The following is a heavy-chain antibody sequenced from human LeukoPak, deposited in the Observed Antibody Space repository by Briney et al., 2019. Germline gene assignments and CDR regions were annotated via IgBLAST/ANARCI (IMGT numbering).Heavy chain of an antibody. Sequence: ASVKVPCKASGYTFTSYDINWVRQATGQGLEWMGWMNPNSGDTGYAQKFQGRVTMTRDTSISTAYMELSRLRSDDMAVYYCARGGSNWDGGLEGFDYWGQGTLVTVSS. V-gene: IGHV1-8*01. CDR1: GYTFTSYD. D-gene: IGHD1-1*01. CDR3: ARGGSNWDGGLEGFDY. J-gene: IGHJ4*02. CDR2: MNPNSGDT.